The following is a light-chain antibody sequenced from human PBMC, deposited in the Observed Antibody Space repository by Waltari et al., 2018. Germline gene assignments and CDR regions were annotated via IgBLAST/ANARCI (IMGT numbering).Light chain of an antibody. Sequence: QPALTQPPSVSGAPRQRVTISCSGTSSNIGDSAVNWYQQLPGKPPKLVIYYDDLVPSGVSDRFSGSKSGSSASLAISGLQSEDEAVYFCAAWDISLNNLLFGGGTRLTVL. V-gene: IGLV1-36*01. CDR2: YDD. CDR1: SSNIGDSA. CDR3: AAWDISLNNLL. J-gene: IGLJ2*01.